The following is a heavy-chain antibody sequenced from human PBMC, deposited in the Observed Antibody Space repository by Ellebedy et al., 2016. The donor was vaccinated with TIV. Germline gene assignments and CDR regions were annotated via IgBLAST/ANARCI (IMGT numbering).Heavy chain of an antibody. CDR1: GFPFNNAW. V-gene: IGHV3-15*01. CDR2: IRSSSDGGTL. J-gene: IGHJ4*02. CDR3: ATMGMASFNY. Sequence: GGSLRLSCVGSGFPFNNAWLSWVRQAPGKGLEWVGLIRSSSDGGTLYYAAPVKGRFTISRDDSKTTLYLQMNSLETDDTAVYYCATMGMASFNYWGQGTLVTVSS. D-gene: IGHD1-26*01.